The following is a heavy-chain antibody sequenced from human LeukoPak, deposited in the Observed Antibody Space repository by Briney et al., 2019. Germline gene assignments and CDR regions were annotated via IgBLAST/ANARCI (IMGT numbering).Heavy chain of an antibody. CDR2: IWYDGSNQ. V-gene: IGHV3-33*08. J-gene: IGHJ2*01. Sequence: GGSLRLSCAASGFTISGYAMSWVRQAPGKGLEWVAVIWYDGSNQYYADSVKGRFTISRDDSKNTLYLQMNSLRAEDTAVYYCVRDQLIRSGDWYFDLWGRGTLVAVSS. CDR3: VRDQLIRSGDWYFDL. D-gene: IGHD5-24*01. CDR1: GFTISGYA.